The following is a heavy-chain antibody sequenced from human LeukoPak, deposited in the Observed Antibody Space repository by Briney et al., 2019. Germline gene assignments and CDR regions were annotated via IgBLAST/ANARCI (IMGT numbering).Heavy chain of an antibody. D-gene: IGHD6-19*01. V-gene: IGHV5-51*01. CDR1: GYXFTSYW. Sequence: GESLKISCKGSGYXFTSYWICWVRQMPGKGLEWKGIIYPGDSDTKYSPSFQGQVTISADKSISTAYLQWSSLMASDTAIYYCARLIAVTPLGYFDYWGQGTLVTVSS. CDR2: IYPGDSDT. J-gene: IGHJ4*02. CDR3: ARLIAVTPLGYFDY.